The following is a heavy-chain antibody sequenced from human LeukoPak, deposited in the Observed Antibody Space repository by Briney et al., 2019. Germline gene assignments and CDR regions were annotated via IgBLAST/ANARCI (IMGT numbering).Heavy chain of an antibody. CDR1: GFTFSSYG. J-gene: IGHJ6*03. V-gene: IGHV3-30*02. CDR3: AMATTFSVYYYYMDV. CDR2: IRYDGSNK. Sequence: PGGSLRLSCAASGFTFSSYGMHWVRQAPGKGLEWVAFIRYDGSNKYYADSVKGRFTISRDNSKNTLYLQVNSLRAEDTAVYYCAMATTFSVYYYYMDVWGKGTTVTVSS. D-gene: IGHD5-12*01.